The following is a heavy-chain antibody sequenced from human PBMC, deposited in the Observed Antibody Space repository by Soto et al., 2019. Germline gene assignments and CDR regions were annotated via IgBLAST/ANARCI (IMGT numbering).Heavy chain of an antibody. J-gene: IGHJ5*02. CDR3: ARGSTIVRGAPSWFDP. CDR1: GGTFSRYT. V-gene: IGHV1-69*02. D-gene: IGHD3-10*01. Sequence: QVQLVQSGAEVKKPGSSVKVSCKASGGTFSRYTINWVRQAPGQGLEWMGRIIPIAAIANYTQKFQGRVTITVDKSSTXAYMALSSLRSDDTAVYYCARGSTIVRGAPSWFDPWGQGTLVTVSS. CDR2: IIPIAAIA.